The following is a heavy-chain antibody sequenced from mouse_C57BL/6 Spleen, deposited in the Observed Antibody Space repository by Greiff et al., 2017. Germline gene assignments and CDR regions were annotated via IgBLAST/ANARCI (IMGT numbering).Heavy chain of an antibody. CDR2: ISSGGSYT. CDR1: GFTFSSYG. CDR3: ARSTMVTTGGYFDV. Sequence: DVMLVEPGGDLVKPGGSLKLSCAASGFTFSSYGMSWVRQTPDKRLEWVATISSGGSYTYYPDSLKGRFTISRDNAKNTLYLQMSSLKSEDTAMYYCARSTMVTTGGYFDVWGTGTTVTVSS. D-gene: IGHD2-2*01. V-gene: IGHV5-6*02. J-gene: IGHJ1*03.